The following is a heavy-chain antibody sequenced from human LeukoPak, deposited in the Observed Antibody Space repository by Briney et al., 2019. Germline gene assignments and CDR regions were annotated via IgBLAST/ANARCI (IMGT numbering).Heavy chain of an antibody. D-gene: IGHD3-10*01. V-gene: IGHV1-8*01. CDR2: MNPNSGNT. CDR1: GYTFTSYD. J-gene: IGHJ4*02. CDR3: ARKYYGSGSYGY. Sequence: GASVKVSCKASGYTFTSYDINWVRQATGQGLEWMGWMNPNSGNTGYARKFQGRVTMTRNTSISTAYMELSSLRSEDTAVYYCARKYYGSGSYGYWGQGTLVTVSS.